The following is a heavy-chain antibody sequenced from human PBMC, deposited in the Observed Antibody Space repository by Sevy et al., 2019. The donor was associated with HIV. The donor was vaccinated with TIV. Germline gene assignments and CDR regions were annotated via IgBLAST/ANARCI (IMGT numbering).Heavy chain of an antibody. CDR3: AREERGDTGYSSFDY. D-gene: IGHD3-9*01. CDR1: GFTFSSYS. J-gene: IGHJ4*02. V-gene: IGHV3-48*01. CDR2: ISYTSGTI. Sequence: GGSLRLSCAASGFTFSSYSMNWVRQTPGKGLEWISFISYTSGTISYADSVKGRFTTSRDNAKKSLYLQMNSLRAEDTALYYCAREERGDTGYSSFDYWGQGILVTVSS.